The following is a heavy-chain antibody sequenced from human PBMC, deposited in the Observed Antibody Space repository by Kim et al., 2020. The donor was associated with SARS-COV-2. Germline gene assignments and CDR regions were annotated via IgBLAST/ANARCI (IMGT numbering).Heavy chain of an antibody. D-gene: IGHD5-18*01. CDR3: ARVVLGYSYGYPDY. J-gene: IGHJ4*02. V-gene: IGHV4-39*07. CDR2: IYYSGST. Sequence: SETLSLTCTVSGGSISSSSYYWGWIRQPPGKGLEWIGSIYYSGSTYYNPSLKSRVTISVDTSKNQFSLKLSSVTAADTAVYYCARVVLGYSYGYPDYWGQGTLVTVSS. CDR1: GGSISSSSYY.